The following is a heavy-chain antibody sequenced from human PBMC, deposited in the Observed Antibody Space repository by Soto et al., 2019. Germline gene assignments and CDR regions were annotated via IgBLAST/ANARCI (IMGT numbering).Heavy chain of an antibody. CDR3: ARLMDYGSGSYYWTY. Sequence: NPSETLSLTCTVSGGSISSSSYYWGWIRQPPGKGLEWIGSIYYSGSTYYNPSLKSRVTISVDTSKNQFSLKLSSVTAADTAVYYCARLMDYGSGSYYWTYWGQGNLVTVSS. D-gene: IGHD3-10*01. CDR1: GGSISSSSYY. CDR2: IYYSGST. J-gene: IGHJ4*02. V-gene: IGHV4-39*01.